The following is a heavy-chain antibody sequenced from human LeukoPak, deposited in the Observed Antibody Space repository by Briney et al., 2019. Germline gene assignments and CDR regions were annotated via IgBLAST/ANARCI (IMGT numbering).Heavy chain of an antibody. J-gene: IGHJ4*02. CDR1: GFTFDDYA. D-gene: IGHD6-19*01. V-gene: IGHV3-9*01. Sequence: GGSLRLSCAASGFTFDDYAMHWVRQAPGKGLEWVSGISWNSGSIGYADSVKGRFTISRDNAKNSLYLQMNSLRAEDTALYYCAKEAGTRDYWGQGTLVTVSS. CDR2: ISWNSGSI. CDR3: AKEAGTRDY.